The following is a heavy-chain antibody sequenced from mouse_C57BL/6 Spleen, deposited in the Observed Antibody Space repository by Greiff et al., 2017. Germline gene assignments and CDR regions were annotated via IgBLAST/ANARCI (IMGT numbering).Heavy chain of an antibody. V-gene: IGHV1-26*01. D-gene: IGHD2-10*01. J-gene: IGHJ2*01. CDR2: INPNNGGT. Sequence: VQLQQSGPELVKPGASVKISCKASGYTFTDYYMNRVKQSHGKSLEWIGDINPNNGGTSYNQKFKGKATLTVDKSSSTAYMELRSLTSEDSAVYYCARGDLLLGFDYWGQGTTLTVSS. CDR3: ARGDLLLGFDY. CDR1: GYTFTDYY.